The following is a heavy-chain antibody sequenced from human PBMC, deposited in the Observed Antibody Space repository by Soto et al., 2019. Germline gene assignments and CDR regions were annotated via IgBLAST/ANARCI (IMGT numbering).Heavy chain of an antibody. CDR3: ARDHIVVVPAASVSWFDP. Sequence: QVRLVQSGAEVKKPGSSVKVSCKASGGTFSSYTISWVRQAPGQGLEWMGRIIPILGIANYAQKFQGRVTITADKSTSTAYMELSSLRSEDTAVYYCARDHIVVVPAASVSWFDPWGQGTLVTVSS. CDR1: GGTFSSYT. D-gene: IGHD2-2*01. V-gene: IGHV1-69*08. J-gene: IGHJ5*02. CDR2: IIPILGIA.